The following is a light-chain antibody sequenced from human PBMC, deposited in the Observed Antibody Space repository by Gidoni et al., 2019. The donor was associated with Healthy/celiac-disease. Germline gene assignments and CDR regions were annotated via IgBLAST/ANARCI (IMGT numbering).Light chain of an antibody. CDR1: QSVSSY. V-gene: IGKV3-11*01. CDR2: DAS. CDR3: QQRSNWPLT. Sequence: IVLTQSPATLSLSPGKRATLSCRASQSVSSYLAWYQQNPGQAPRLLIYDASNRATGILARFSGSGSGTDFTLTIRSLEPEAFAVYYCQQRSNWPLTFGGGTKVEIK. J-gene: IGKJ4*01.